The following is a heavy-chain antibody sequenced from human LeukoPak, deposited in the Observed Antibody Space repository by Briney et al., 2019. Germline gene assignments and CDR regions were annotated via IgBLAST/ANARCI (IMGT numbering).Heavy chain of an antibody. J-gene: IGHJ2*01. D-gene: IGHD2-15*01. CDR2: IYCSGST. V-gene: IGHV4-61*01. CDR1: GGSVSSGSYY. CDR3: ARPARFCSGGSCTSDWYFGL. Sequence: SETLSLTCTVSGGSVSSGSYYWSWIRQPPGKGLEWIGYIYCSGSTNYNPSLKSRVTISVDTSKNQFSLNMSSVTAADTAMYYCARPARFCSGGSCTSDWYFGLWGRGTLVTVSS.